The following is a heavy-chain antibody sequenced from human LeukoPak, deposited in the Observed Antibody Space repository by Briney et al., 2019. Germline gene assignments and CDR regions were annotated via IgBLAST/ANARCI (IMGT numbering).Heavy chain of an antibody. D-gene: IGHD2-2*01. CDR2: FDPEDGET. CDR1: GYTLTELS. Sequence: GASVKVSCKVSGYTLTELSMHWVRQAPGKGLEWMGGFDPEDGETIYAQKFQGRVTMTEDTSTDTAYMELSSLRSEDTAVYYCATGLTGSSAFDIWGQGTMVTVSS. J-gene: IGHJ3*02. V-gene: IGHV1-24*01. CDR3: ATGLTGSSAFDI.